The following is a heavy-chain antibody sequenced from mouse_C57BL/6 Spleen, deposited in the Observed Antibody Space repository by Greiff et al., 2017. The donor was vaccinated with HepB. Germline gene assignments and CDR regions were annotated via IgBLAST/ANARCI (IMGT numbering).Heavy chain of an antibody. D-gene: IGHD2-3*01. CDR3: TLSDGYYRAY. V-gene: IGHV14-4*01. Sequence: EVQLQQSGAELVRPGASVKLSCTASGFNIKDDYMHWVKQRPEQGLEWIGWIDPENGDTEYASKFQGKATITADTSSNTASLQLSSLTSEDTAVYYSTLSDGYYRAYWGPGTLVTVSA. CDR1: GFNIKDDY. J-gene: IGHJ3*01. CDR2: IDPENGDT.